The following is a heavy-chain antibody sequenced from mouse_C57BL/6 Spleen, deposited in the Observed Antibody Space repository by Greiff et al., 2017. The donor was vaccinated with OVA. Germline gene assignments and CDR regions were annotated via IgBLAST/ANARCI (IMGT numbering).Heavy chain of an antibody. V-gene: IGHV1-82*01. CDR2: IYPGDGDT. Sequence: QVLLQQSGPELVKPGASVKISCKASGYAFSSSWMNWVKQRPGKGLEWLGRIYPGDGDTNYNGKFKGKATLTAYKASSTAYMQLSSLSSDDSAVYFCARGNAPWGQGTLVTVSA. J-gene: IGHJ3*01. CDR1: GYAFSSSW. CDR3: ARGNAP.